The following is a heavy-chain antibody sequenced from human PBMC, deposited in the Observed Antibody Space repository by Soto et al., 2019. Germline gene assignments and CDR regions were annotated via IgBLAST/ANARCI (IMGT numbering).Heavy chain of an antibody. Sequence: QVQLVQSGAEVKKPGASVKVSCEASGYTCTSYGISGVRQATGQGLEWMGWINAYKGNTNYAQKLQGRVTMTTDTSTSTAYMELRSLRSDDTAVYYCARDLAAGNCDYWGQGTLVTVSS. CDR3: ARDLAAGNCDY. CDR1: GYTCTSYG. D-gene: IGHD6-13*01. V-gene: IGHV1-18*01. CDR2: INAYKGNT. J-gene: IGHJ4*02.